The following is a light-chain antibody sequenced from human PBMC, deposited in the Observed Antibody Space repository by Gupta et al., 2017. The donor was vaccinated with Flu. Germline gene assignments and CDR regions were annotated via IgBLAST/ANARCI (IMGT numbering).Light chain of an antibody. CDR2: DAS. CDR1: QKVTSNN. CDR3: QQDGSSPYT. Sequence: EIVLTQSPGTLSLSPGERATLSCRARQKVTSNNLAWYQQKPGQGPRLLIYDASTRATGVPDRFSGSGSGTDFTLTISRLEPEDFAVYYCQQDGSSPYTFGQGTNLEIK. V-gene: IGKV3-20*01. J-gene: IGKJ2*01.